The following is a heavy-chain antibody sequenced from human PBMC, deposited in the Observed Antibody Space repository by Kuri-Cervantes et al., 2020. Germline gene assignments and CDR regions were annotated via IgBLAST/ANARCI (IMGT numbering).Heavy chain of an antibody. J-gene: IGHJ3*02. CDR3: ARGGPDAFDI. CDR1: GFTFSSYA. CDR2: ISGSGGST. Sequence: LSLTCAASGFTFSSYAMSWVRQAPGKGLEWVSAISGSGGSTYYADSVKGRFTISRDNSKNTLYLQMNSLRAEDTAVYYCARGGPDAFDIWGQGTMVTVSS. V-gene: IGHV3-23*01.